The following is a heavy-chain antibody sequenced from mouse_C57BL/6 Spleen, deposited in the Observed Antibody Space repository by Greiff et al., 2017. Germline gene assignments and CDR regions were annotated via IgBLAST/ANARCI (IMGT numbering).Heavy chain of an antibody. Sequence: EVKVIESGGGLVQPGGSLKLSCAASGFTFSDYYMDWVRQTPEKRLEWVAYISNGGGSTYYTDTVKGRFTISRDNAKNTLYLQMSRLKSEDTAMYYCARWGLTGTGAVDYWGQGTSVTVSS. D-gene: IGHD4-1*01. V-gene: IGHV5-12*01. CDR3: ARWGLTGTGAVDY. CDR1: GFTFSDYY. CDR2: ISNGGGST. J-gene: IGHJ4*01.